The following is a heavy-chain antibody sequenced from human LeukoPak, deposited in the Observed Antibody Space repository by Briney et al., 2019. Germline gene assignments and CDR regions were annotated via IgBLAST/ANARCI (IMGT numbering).Heavy chain of an antibody. V-gene: IGHV3-21*01. D-gene: IGHD1-20*01. CDR2: ISTSSSYI. CDR1: GFRFSSHW. J-gene: IGHJ4*01. Sequence: LGGSLRLSCVASGFRFSSHWMNWVRQAPGKGLEWVSFISTSSSYIYYADSVKGRFTISRDNAKNSLNLQMNSLRAEDTAVYYCARDVNWNYCDYWGHGTLVTVSS. CDR3: ARDVNWNYCDY.